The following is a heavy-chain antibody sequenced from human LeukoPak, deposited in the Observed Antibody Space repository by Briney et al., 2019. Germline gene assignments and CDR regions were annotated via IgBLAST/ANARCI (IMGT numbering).Heavy chain of an antibody. CDR1: GGSISSYY. V-gene: IGHV4-59*01. D-gene: IGHD3-3*01. CDR2: IYYSGST. CDR3: ARVSPDYDFWSGYYDYGTDV. J-gene: IGHJ6*02. Sequence: SETLSLTCTVSGGSISSYYWSWIRQPPGKGLEWIGYIYYSGSTNYNPSLKSRVTISVDTSKNQFSLKLSSVTAADTAVYYCARVSPDYDFWSGYYDYGTDVWGQGTTVTVSS.